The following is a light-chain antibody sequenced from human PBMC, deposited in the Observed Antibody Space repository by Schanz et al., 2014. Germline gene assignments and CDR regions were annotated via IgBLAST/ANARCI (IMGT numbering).Light chain of an antibody. CDR3: QQFGKLPWT. Sequence: EIVLTQSPGTLSLSPGERATLSCRASQTVASDYLSWYQHIPGQAPRLLIYGASSRATGIPDRFSGSGSGTDFTLTISRLEPEDFAVFYCQQFGKLPWTFGQGTKVEIK. J-gene: IGKJ1*01. CDR1: QTVASDY. V-gene: IGKV3-20*01. CDR2: GAS.